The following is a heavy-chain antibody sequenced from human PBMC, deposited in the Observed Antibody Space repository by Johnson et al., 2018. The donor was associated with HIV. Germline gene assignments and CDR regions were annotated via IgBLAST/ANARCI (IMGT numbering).Heavy chain of an antibody. V-gene: IGHV3-7*05. CDR3: ARRDGFDYGNAFDI. J-gene: IGHJ3*02. Sequence: VHLVESGGGLVQPGGSLRLSCAASGFTFSSYWMSWVRQATGKGLEWVANIKQDGSEKYYVDSVKGGFTISRDNAKNSLYLHMNSLRAEDTALYYCARRDGFDYGNAFDIWGQGAMVIVSS. CDR2: IKQDGSEK. CDR1: GFTFSSYW. D-gene: IGHD5-12*01.